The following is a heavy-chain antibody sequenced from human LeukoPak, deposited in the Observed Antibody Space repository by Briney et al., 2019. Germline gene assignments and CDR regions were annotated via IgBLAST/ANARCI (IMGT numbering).Heavy chain of an antibody. J-gene: IGHJ4*02. CDR1: GGTFSSYA. CDR2: IIPIFGTA. Sequence: SVKVSCXASGGTFSSYAISWVRQAPGQGLEWMGGIIPIFGTANYAQKFQGRGTITTDESTSTAYMELSSLRSEDTAVYYCARGAGIAARPRFDHWGQGTLVTVSS. D-gene: IGHD6-6*01. CDR3: ARGAGIAARPRFDH. V-gene: IGHV1-69*05.